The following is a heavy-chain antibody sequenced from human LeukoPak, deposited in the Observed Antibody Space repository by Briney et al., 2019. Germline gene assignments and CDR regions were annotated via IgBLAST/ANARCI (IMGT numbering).Heavy chain of an antibody. CDR2: ISSSSDTI. CDR3: ARGAYYYFLDV. Sequence: GGSLRLSCAASGFSLSSNSMYWVRQAPGRGLEWVSYISSSSDTIYYADSVKGRFSISRDNAKNSLYLQMNSLRAEDTAVYYCARGAYYYFLDVWGKGTTVTVSS. CDR1: GFSLSSNS. J-gene: IGHJ6*03. V-gene: IGHV3-48*04.